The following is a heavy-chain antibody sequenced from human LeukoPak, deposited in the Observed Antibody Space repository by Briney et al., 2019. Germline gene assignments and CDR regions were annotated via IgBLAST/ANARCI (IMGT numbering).Heavy chain of an antibody. V-gene: IGHV3-21*01. D-gene: IGHD1-26*01. J-gene: IGHJ6*02. Sequence: GGSLRLSCAAFGFTFSSYSMNWVRQAPGKGLEWVSSISSSSSYIYYADSVKGRFTISRDNAKNSLYLQMNSLRAEDTAVYYCARDEGELLNYYGMDVWGQGTTVTVSS. CDR1: GFTFSSYS. CDR3: ARDEGELLNYYGMDV. CDR2: ISSSSSYI.